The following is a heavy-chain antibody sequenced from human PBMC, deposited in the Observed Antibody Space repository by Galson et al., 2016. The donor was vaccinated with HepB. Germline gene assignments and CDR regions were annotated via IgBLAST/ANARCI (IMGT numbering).Heavy chain of an antibody. Sequence: TLSLTCTVSGGSISGSNYYWGWIRQHPGKGLDWIGYIYYSGTTYYNPSLKSRVTISVDTSKNQFSLKLSSVTAADTAVYYCARVDYDFWSGYSAANVFDPWGQGTLVTVTS. D-gene: IGHD3-3*01. J-gene: IGHJ5*02. CDR1: GGSISGSNYY. CDR3: ARVDYDFWSGYSAANVFDP. V-gene: IGHV4-31*03. CDR2: IYYSGTT.